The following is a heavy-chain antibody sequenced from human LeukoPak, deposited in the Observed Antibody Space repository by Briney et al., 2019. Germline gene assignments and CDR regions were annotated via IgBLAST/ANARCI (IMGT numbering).Heavy chain of an antibody. Sequence: PGGSLRLSCAASGFTFSNHIMHWVRQAPGKGLEWVSFIRFDGTNRHYVDSVKGRFTISRDNPNNMLYLQMNSPKFDDTAVYYCARDAYHSGDLDQWGEGTLVIVSS. J-gene: IGHJ4*02. D-gene: IGHD3/OR15-3a*01. CDR3: ARDAYHSGDLDQ. CDR1: GFTFSNHI. V-gene: IGHV3-30*02. CDR2: IRFDGTNR.